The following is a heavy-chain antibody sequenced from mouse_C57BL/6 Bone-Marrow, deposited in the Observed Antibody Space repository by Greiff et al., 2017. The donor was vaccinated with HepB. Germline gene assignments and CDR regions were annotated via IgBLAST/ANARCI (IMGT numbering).Heavy chain of an antibody. J-gene: IGHJ2*01. CDR3: ATTMVKTGDFDY. V-gene: IGHV1-69*01. D-gene: IGHD2-2*01. CDR1: GYTFTSYW. CDR2: IDPSDSYT. Sequence: VQLQQPGAELVMPGASVKLSCKASGYTFTSYWMHWVKQRPGQGLEWIGEIDPSDSYTNYNQKFKGKSTLTVDKSSSTAYMQLSSLTSEDSAVYYCATTMVKTGDFDYWGQGTTLTVSS.